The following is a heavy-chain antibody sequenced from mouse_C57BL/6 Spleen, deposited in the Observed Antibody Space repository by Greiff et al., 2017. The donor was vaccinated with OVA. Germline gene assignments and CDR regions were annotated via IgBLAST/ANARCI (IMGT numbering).Heavy chain of an antibody. CDR1: GYSITSGYY. J-gene: IGHJ4*01. CDR3: AREAMDY. CDR2: ISYDGSN. Sequence: EESGPGLVKPSQSLSLTCSVTGYSITSGYYWNWIRQFPGNKLEWMGYISYDGSNNYNPSLKNRISITRDTSKNQFFLKLNSVTTEDTATYYCAREAMDYWGQGTSVTVSS. V-gene: IGHV3-6*01.